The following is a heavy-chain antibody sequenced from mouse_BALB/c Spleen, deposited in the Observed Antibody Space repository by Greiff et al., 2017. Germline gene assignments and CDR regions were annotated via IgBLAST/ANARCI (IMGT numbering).Heavy chain of an antibody. V-gene: IGHV3-2*02. CDR2: ISYSGST. CDR3: ARQRDYYGRAWFAY. Sequence: VQLKESGPGLVKPSQSLSLTCTVTGYSITSDYAWNWIRQFPGNKLEWMGYISYSGSTSYNPSLKSRISITRDTSKNQFFLQLNSVTTEDTATYYCARQRDYYGRAWFAYWGQGTLVTVSA. CDR1: GYSITSDYA. J-gene: IGHJ3*01. D-gene: IGHD1-1*01.